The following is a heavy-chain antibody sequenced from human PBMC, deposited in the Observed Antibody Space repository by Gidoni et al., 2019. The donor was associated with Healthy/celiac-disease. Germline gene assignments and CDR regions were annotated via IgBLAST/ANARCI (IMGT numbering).Heavy chain of an antibody. Sequence: EVQLVESGGGLVKPGGSLRLSCAASGFTFGNAWMNWVRQAPGKGLEWVGRIKSKTDGGTTDYAAPVKGRFTISRDDSKNTLYLQMNSLKTEDTAVYYCTTDPSQQEKDNWFDPWGQGTLVTVSS. CDR1: GFTFGNAW. J-gene: IGHJ5*02. V-gene: IGHV3-15*07. D-gene: IGHD6-13*01. CDR2: IKSKTDGGTT. CDR3: TTDPSQQEKDNWFDP.